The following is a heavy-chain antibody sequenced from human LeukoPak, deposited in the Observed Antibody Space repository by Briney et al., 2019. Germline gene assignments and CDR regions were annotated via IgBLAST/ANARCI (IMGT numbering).Heavy chain of an antibody. Sequence: GGSLRLSCAASGFTFSSYSMNWVRQAPGKGLEWVSYISSSGSTIYYADSVKGRFTISRDNAKNSLYLQMNSLRAEDTAVYYCARDMVRGVTRPRYYYYGMDVWGQGTTVTVSS. CDR2: ISSSGSTI. CDR3: ARDMVRGVTRPRYYYYGMDV. D-gene: IGHD3-10*01. CDR1: GFTFSSYS. J-gene: IGHJ6*02. V-gene: IGHV3-48*04.